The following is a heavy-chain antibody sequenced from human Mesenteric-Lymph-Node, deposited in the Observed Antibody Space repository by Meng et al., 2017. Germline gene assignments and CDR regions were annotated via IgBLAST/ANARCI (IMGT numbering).Heavy chain of an antibody. D-gene: IGHD5-18*01. J-gene: IGHJ4*02. Sequence: GESLKISCGTSGFTVSSYAMNWVRQAPGKGPEWVSIIRGTDGSTHYADSVKGRFSISRDNSKNTLHLQFNNLRVEDTAVYYCAKGYTYGPEFDYWGQGTLVTVSS. CDR3: AKGYTYGPEFDY. CDR1: GFTVSSYA. V-gene: IGHV3-23*01. CDR2: IRGTDGST.